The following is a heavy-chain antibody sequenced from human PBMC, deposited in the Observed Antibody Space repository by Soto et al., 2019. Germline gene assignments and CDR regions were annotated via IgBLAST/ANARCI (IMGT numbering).Heavy chain of an antibody. CDR2: IYYSGST. D-gene: IGHD2-2*01. CDR3: ARVTGLYQPLLYFDY. CDR1: GGSISSGDYY. J-gene: IGHJ4*02. V-gene: IGHV4-30-4*01. Sequence: SETLSLTCTVSGGSISSGDYYWSWIRQHPGKGLEWIGYIYYSGSTYYNPSLKSRVTISVDTSKNQFSLKLSCVTAADTAVYYCARVTGLYQPLLYFDYWGQGTLGTVSS.